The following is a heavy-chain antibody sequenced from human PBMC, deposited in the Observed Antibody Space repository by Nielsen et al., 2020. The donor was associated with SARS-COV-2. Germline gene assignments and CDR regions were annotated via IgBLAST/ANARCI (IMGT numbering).Heavy chain of an antibody. CDR1: GYSFTSYG. D-gene: IGHD3-10*01. Sequence: ASVKVSCKASGYSFTSYGISWVRQARGQGLEWMGWISPRNGNTNYLQKFQGRVTMTTDTPTSTVFMELRSLRSDDTAVYYCARDPDPYYGSGSLDLWGQGSLVTVSS. CDR2: ISPRNGNT. V-gene: IGHV1-18*01. CDR3: ARDPDPYYGSGSLDL. J-gene: IGHJ4*02.